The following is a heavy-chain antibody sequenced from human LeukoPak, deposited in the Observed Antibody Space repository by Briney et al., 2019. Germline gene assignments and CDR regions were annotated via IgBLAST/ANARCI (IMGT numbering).Heavy chain of an antibody. CDR1: GGSISSSSYY. Sequence: SETLSLTCTVSGGSISSSSYYWGWIRQPPGKGLEWIGSIYYSGSTYYNPSLKRRVTISVDTSKNQFSLKLRSVTAADTAVYYCARQPSWLGELISLDYWGQGTLVTVSS. CDR3: ARQPSWLGELISLDY. D-gene: IGHD3-10*01. V-gene: IGHV4-39*01. CDR2: IYYSGST. J-gene: IGHJ4*02.